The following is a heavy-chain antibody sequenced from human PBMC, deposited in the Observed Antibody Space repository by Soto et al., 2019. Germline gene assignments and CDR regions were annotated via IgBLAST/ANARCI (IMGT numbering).Heavy chain of an antibody. CDR1: GGSFSSYY. D-gene: IGHD6-19*01. CDR3: ARHEYSSGWYYFDY. J-gene: IGHJ4*02. Sequence: SETLSLTCTVSGGSFSSYYWSWIRQPPGKGLEWIGYMYYSGSTNYNPSLKSRVTISVDTSKNQFSLKLSSVTAADTAVYYCARHEYSSGWYYFDYWGQGTLVTVSS. V-gene: IGHV4-59*08. CDR2: MYYSGST.